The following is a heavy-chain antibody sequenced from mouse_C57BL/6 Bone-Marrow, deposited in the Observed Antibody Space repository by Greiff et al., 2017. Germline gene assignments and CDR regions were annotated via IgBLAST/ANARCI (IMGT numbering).Heavy chain of an antibody. CDR1: GYTFTDYY. V-gene: IGHV1-19*01. CDR3: ARNGYYYGSSGY. Sequence: EVKVVESGPVLVKPGASVKMSCKASGYTFTDYYMNWVKQSHGKSLEWIGVINPYNGGTSYNQKFKGKATLTVDKSSSTAYMELNSLTSEGSAVYYCARNGYYYGSSGYWGQGTTLTVSS. D-gene: IGHD1-1*01. CDR2: INPYNGGT. J-gene: IGHJ2*01.